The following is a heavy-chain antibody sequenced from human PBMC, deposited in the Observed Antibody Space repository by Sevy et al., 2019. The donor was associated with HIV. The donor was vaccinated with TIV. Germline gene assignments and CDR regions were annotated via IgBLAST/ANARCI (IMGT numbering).Heavy chain of an antibody. CDR2: FDPEDRET. Sequence: ATVKVSCKVSGYTLTALSMHWVRQAPRKGLERRGTFDPEDRETRFAQKFQGRVTMTEDTSTDTAYMELSSLRSEDTAVYFCATSKDYYDSSGYPFDHWGQGALVSVSS. CDR3: ATSKDYYDSSGYPFDH. CDR1: GYTLTALS. J-gene: IGHJ4*02. D-gene: IGHD3-22*01. V-gene: IGHV1-24*01.